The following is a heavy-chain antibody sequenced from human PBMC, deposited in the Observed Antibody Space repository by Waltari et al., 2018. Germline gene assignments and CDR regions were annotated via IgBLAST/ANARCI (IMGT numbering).Heavy chain of an antibody. D-gene: IGHD3-3*01. V-gene: IGHV4-38-2*01. J-gene: IGHJ5*02. CDR2: IYHSGST. Sequence: QVQLQESGPGLVKPSETLSLTCAVSGYSISSGYYWGWIRQPPGKGLEWIGSIYHSGSTYYNPSLKSRVTISVDTSKNQFSLKLSSVTAADTAVYYCARRGYDFWSGYSNWIDPWGQGTLVTVSS. CDR3: ARRGYDFWSGYSNWIDP. CDR1: GYSISSGYY.